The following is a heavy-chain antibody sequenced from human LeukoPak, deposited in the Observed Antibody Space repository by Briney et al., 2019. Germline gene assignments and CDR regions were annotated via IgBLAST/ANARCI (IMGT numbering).Heavy chain of an antibody. CDR1: GGSISRSSYY. Sequence: SETLSLTCTVSGGSISRSSYYWGWIRQPPGTGLEWIGSIYYSGSTYYNPSLKSRVTISVDTSKNQFSLKLSSVTAADTAVYYCARQLGAGLFDPWGQGTLVTVSS. J-gene: IGHJ5*02. D-gene: IGHD1-26*01. CDR3: ARQLGAGLFDP. V-gene: IGHV4-39*01. CDR2: IYYSGST.